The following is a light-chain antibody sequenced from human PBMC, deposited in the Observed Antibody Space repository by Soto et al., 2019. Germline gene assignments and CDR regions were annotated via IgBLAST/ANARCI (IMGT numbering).Light chain of an antibody. Sequence: QSALTQPASVSGSLGQSITISCTGTTGDIGGYDRVSWYQQYPGKAPKLMISDVSFRASGVSDRFSGSKYGNTASLTISDLQAVDEGDYYCSSYTSADSGVFGGGTKVTVL. J-gene: IGLJ3*02. CDR2: DVS. CDR1: TGDIGGYDR. CDR3: SSYTSADSGV. V-gene: IGLV2-14*01.